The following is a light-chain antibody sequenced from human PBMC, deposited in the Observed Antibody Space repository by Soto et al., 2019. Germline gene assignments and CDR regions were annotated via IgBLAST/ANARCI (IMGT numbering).Light chain of an antibody. CDR3: AAWDDSLNGYV. CDR1: CSNIGNNA. Sequence: QSVLTQPPSVSEAPRQRVTISCSGSCSNIGNNAVNWYQQLPGKAPKLLIYYDDLLPSGVSDRFSGSKSGTSASLAISGLQSEDEADYYCAAWDDSLNGYVFGTGTKLTVL. CDR2: YDD. V-gene: IGLV1-36*01. J-gene: IGLJ1*01.